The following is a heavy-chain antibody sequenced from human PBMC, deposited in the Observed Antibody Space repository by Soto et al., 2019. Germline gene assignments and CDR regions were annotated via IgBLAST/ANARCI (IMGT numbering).Heavy chain of an antibody. CDR1: GFVFLNYA. CDR2: ISYDGSDL. D-gene: IGHD1-26*01. Sequence: GGSLRLSCTASGFVFLNYAFHWVRQAPGKGLEWVAVISYDGSDLFHADSVKGRFTISRDNSRDTLYLKMSSLRTDDTAVYYCARLGTYGDRPYYNYGSVLGGQGTTVTVSS. V-gene: IGHV3-30-3*01. CDR3: ARLGTYGDRPYYNYGSVL. J-gene: IGHJ6*02.